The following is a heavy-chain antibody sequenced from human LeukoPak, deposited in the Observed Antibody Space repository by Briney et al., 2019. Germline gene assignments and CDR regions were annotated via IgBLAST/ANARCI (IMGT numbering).Heavy chain of an antibody. D-gene: IGHD4-17*01. V-gene: IGHV4-61*03. J-gene: IGHJ4*02. CDR2: IYYTGDT. CDR3: ATMTTVVFDS. CDR1: GGSVSSGSYY. Sequence: SETLSLTCTVSGGSVSSGSYYWSWIRQPPGKGLEWIGYIYYTGDTNYNPSLKSRVTISIDTSKNHFSLKLTSVTAADTAVYYCATMTTVVFDSWGQGTLVTVSS.